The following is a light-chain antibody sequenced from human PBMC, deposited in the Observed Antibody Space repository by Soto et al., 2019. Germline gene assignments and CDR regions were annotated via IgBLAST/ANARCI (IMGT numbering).Light chain of an antibody. CDR3: HSYDNILSGSV. J-gene: IGLJ3*02. CDR1: SSNIGAGYN. V-gene: IGLV1-40*01. CDR2: RDT. Sequence: QSALTQPPSVSGAPGQRVTISCTGTSSNIGAGYNVHWYKQLPGTAPKLLIYRDTTRPSGVPDRFSGSKSGTSASLAITGLQAEDEADYYCHSYDNILSGSVFGGGTKVTVL.